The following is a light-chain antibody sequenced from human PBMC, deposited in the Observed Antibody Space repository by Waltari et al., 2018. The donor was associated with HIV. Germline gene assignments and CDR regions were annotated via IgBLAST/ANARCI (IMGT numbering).Light chain of an antibody. CDR3: SSYAGSNNLV. CDR2: EVT. V-gene: IGLV2-8*01. Sequence: QSALTQPPSASGSPGQSVTLSCTGTSRDVGGYNFVSWYQQHPGKAPKLIIFEVTKRPSGVPARFSGSKTGNTVSLTVSGLQADDEADYYCSSYAGSNNLVFGGGTKLTVL. CDR1: SRDVGGYNF. J-gene: IGLJ2*01.